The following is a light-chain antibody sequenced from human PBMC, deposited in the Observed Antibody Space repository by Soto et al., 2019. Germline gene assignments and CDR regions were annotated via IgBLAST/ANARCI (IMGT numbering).Light chain of an antibody. V-gene: IGKV3-20*01. CDR1: QSVSSGY. Sequence: ETVLTQSPGTLSLSPGERATLSCRASQSVSSGYLAWYQQKPGQAPRLLIYGASIRATGIPDRFSGSGSGADFTLTISRLEPEDFAVYSCQQYDFSPYTFGQGTKLEIK. CDR3: QQYDFSPYT. CDR2: GAS. J-gene: IGKJ2*01.